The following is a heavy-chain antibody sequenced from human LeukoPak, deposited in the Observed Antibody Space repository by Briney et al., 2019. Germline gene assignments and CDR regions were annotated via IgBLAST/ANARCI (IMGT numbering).Heavy chain of an antibody. CDR2: ISGYNGET. CDR1: GYTFTSYG. CDR3: ARDRWYDKSDYYYNLDH. V-gene: IGHV1-18*01. Sequence: GASVKVSCKASGYTFTSYGISWGRQAPGQGLEWMGWISGYNGETNNAQKLQGRVTMTTDTSTSTAYMELRSLRSDDTAVYYCARDRWYDKSDYYYNLDHWGQGTLVTVSS. D-gene: IGHD3-22*01. J-gene: IGHJ4*02.